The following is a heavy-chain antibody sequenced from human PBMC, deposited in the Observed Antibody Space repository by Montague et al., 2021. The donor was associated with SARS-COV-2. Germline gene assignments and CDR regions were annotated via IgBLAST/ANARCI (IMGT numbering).Heavy chain of an antibody. Sequence: SETLSLTCTVSGGSISSYYWSWIRQPAGKGLEWIGRFYTTGSTNYNPSLKSRVTMSVDTSKNQFSLKLSSVTAADTAVYYCARSTFYSSGWWDNWYFDLRGRGTLVTVSS. D-gene: IGHD6-19*01. CDR1: GGSISSYY. V-gene: IGHV4-4*07. CDR3: ARSTFYSSGWWDNWYFDL. J-gene: IGHJ2*01. CDR2: FYTTGST.